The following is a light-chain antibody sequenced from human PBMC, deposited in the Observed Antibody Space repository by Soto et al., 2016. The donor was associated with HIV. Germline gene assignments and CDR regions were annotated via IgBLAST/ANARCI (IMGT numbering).Light chain of an antibody. J-gene: IGLJ1*01. V-gene: IGLV3-21*03. CDR2: DDK. Sequence: SYVLTQSPSVSVAPGKTATITCGGNNIGTKSVHWYQQRPGQAPVLVVYDDKDRPSGIPERFSGSNSGNTATLTLNSVRKPGSEADYYCQVWDDYQSIFGPGTKVTVL. CDR1: NIGTKS. CDR3: QVWDDYQSI.